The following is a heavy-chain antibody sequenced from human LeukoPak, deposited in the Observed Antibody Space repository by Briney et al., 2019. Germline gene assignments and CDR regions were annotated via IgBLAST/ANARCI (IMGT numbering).Heavy chain of an antibody. Sequence: GGSLRLSCAASGFTLSNYCMNWVRQAPGKGLVWVSRINSDGRSTSYADSVKGRFTISRDNAKNTLYLQMNSLRAEDTALYYCARASDIVATILFDFWGQGTLVTVSS. J-gene: IGHJ4*02. CDR1: GFTLSNYC. D-gene: IGHD5-12*01. CDR3: ARASDIVATILFDF. V-gene: IGHV3-74*01. CDR2: INSDGRST.